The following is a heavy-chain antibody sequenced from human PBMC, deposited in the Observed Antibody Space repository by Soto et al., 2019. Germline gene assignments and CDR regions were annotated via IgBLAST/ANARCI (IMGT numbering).Heavy chain of an antibody. D-gene: IGHD5-12*01. Sequence: SETLSLTCTVSGGSISSSSYYWGWIRQPPGKGLEWIGSIYYSGSTYYNPSLKSRVTISVDTSKNQFSLKLSSVTAADTAVYYCAGHSKLVATIRGYMDVWGKGTTVTVSS. J-gene: IGHJ6*03. CDR2: IYYSGST. V-gene: IGHV4-39*01. CDR3: AGHSKLVATIRGYMDV. CDR1: GGSISSSSYY.